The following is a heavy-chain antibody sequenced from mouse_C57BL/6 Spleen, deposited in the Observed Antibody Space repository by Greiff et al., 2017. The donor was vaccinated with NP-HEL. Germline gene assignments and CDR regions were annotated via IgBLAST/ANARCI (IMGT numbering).Heavy chain of an antibody. Sequence: EVQRVESGGGLVQPKGSLKLSCAASGFSFNTYAMNWVRQAPGKGLEWVARIRSKSNNYATYYADSVKDRFTISRDDSESMLYLQMNNLKTEDTAMYYCVRHIYYGSSSYFDVWGTGTTVTVSS. CDR1: GFSFNTYA. V-gene: IGHV10-1*01. J-gene: IGHJ1*03. CDR2: IRSKSNNYAT. CDR3: VRHIYYGSSSYFDV. D-gene: IGHD1-1*01.